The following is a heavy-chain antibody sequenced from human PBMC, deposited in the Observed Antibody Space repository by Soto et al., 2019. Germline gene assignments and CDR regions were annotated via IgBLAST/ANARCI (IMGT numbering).Heavy chain of an antibody. V-gene: IGHV3-23*01. CDR3: ARGGGYCTPTSCAIDS. CDR2: VSLTGDRA. CDR1: RFSFSSYE. J-gene: IGHJ4*02. Sequence: PGGSLRLSCVASRFSFSSYELSWVRQAAGEGLEWVSRVSLTGDRANYAGSLNGRFTVSRDNFKNTLYLEMDSLRPEDTAIYYCARGGGYCTPTSCAIDSWGRGTPVTVSS. D-gene: IGHD2-8*01.